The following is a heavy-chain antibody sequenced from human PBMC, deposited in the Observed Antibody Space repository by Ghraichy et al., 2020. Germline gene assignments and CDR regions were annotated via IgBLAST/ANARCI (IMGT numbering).Heavy chain of an antibody. CDR2: INPNSGGT. CDR3: ARCTEPVVVVAATRSRFDP. J-gene: IGHJ5*02. V-gene: IGHV1-2*02. Sequence: ASVKVSCKASGYTFTGYYMHWVRQAPGQGLEWMGWINPNSGGTNYAQKFQGRVTMTRDTSISTAYMELSRLRSDDTAVYYCARCTEPVVVVAATRSRFDPWGQGTLVTVSS. CDR1: GYTFTGYY. D-gene: IGHD2-15*01.